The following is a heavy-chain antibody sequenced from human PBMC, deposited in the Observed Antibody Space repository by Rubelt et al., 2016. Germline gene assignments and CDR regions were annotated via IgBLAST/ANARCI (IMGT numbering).Heavy chain of an antibody. D-gene: IGHD6-6*01. Sequence: VQLVESGGGVVQPGRSLRLSCAASGFTFSSYSMNWVRQAPGKGLEWVSYISSSCSTRYYADSVKGRFTISRDNAKNSLYLQMNSLRDEDTAVYYCASRREYSWGQGTLVTVSS. J-gene: IGHJ4*02. CDR1: GFTFSSYS. CDR2: ISSSCSTR. CDR3: ASRREYS. V-gene: IGHV3-48*02.